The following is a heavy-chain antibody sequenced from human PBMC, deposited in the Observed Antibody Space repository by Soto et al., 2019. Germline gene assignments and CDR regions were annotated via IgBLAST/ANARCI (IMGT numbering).Heavy chain of an antibody. D-gene: IGHD3-10*01. Sequence: GGSLRLSCAASGFTFSNAWMSWVRQAPGKGLEWVGRIKSKTDGGTTDYAAPVKGRFTISRDDSKNTLYLQMNSLKTEDTAVYYCTTEWGWFGELSFMPIDYWGQGTLVTVSS. J-gene: IGHJ4*02. CDR2: IKSKTDGGTT. V-gene: IGHV3-15*01. CDR3: TTEWGWFGELSFMPIDY. CDR1: GFTFSNAW.